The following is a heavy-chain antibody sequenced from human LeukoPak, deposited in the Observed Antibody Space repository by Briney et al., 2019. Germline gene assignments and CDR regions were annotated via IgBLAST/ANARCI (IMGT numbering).Heavy chain of an antibody. V-gene: IGHV3-33*06. D-gene: IGHD4-11*01. Sequence: GRSLRLSCAASGFTYSHYGMHWVRQAPGKGLEWVAVIWSDATEKYYGDAVKGRFTISRDNSRSTLYLQMNSLRAEDTAVYYCAKDAQRGFDYSNSLEYWGQGTLVTVSS. J-gene: IGHJ4*02. CDR3: AKDAQRGFDYSNSLEY. CDR1: GFTYSHYG. CDR2: IWSDATEK.